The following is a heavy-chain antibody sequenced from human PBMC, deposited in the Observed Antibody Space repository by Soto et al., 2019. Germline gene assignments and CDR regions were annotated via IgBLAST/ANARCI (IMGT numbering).Heavy chain of an antibody. CDR1: GDSVSSNSAA. CDR2: TYYRSKWYN. Sequence: PSQTLSLTCALSGDSVSSNSAAWNWIRQSPSRGLEWLGRTYYRSKWYNDYAVSVKSRITINPDTSKNQFSLQLNSVTPEDTAVYYCARDRVRSGYSYGPVDYYYGMDVWGQGTTVTVSS. D-gene: IGHD5-18*01. V-gene: IGHV6-1*01. CDR3: ARDRVRSGYSYGPVDYYYGMDV. J-gene: IGHJ6*02.